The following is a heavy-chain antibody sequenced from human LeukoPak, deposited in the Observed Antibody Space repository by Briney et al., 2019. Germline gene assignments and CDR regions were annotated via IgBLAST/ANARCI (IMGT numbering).Heavy chain of an antibody. D-gene: IGHD3-10*01. V-gene: IGHV3-74*01. CDR2: IKNDGSGA. CDR3: ARMSSVRGALEGY. Sequence: GGSLRLSCAASGFTYSSYWMHWVRQAPGKGLVWVSRIKNDGSGATYADSVKGRFTIPIDNAKNSLYLQMNSLRTEDTAVYYCARMSSVRGALEGYWGQGTLVTVSS. CDR1: GFTYSSYW. J-gene: IGHJ4*02.